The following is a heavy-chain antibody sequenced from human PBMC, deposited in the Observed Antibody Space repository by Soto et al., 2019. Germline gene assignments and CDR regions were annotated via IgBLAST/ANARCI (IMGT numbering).Heavy chain of an antibody. Sequence: GGSLRLSCAASGFTFSSYAMSWVRQAPGKGLEWVSAISGSGGSTYYADSVKGRFTISRDNSKNTLYLQMNSLRAEDTAVYYCAKDLGRQQWLANNWFDPWGQGTLVTVSS. D-gene: IGHD6-19*01. CDR1: GFTFSSYA. V-gene: IGHV3-23*01. CDR3: AKDLGRQQWLANNWFDP. CDR2: ISGSGGST. J-gene: IGHJ5*02.